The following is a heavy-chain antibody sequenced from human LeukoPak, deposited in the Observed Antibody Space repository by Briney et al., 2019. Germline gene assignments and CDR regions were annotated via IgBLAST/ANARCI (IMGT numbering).Heavy chain of an antibody. V-gene: IGHV6-1*01. CDR2: TYYKSAWYN. D-gene: IGHD6-19*01. J-gene: IGHJ4*02. CDR1: GDSDSRDSIA. CDR3: ARGNGWPQFDY. Sequence: SQTLSLTCAISGDSDSRDSIAWNWIRQSPSRGLEWLGRTYYKSAWYNDYAVSVKGRIIINPDTSKNQFSLQLNSVTPEDTAVYYCARGNGWPQFDYWGQGTLVTVSS.